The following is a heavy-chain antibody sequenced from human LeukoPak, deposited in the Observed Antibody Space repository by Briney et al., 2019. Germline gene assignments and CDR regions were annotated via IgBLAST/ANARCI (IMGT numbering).Heavy chain of an antibody. CDR3: ARTYYYDSSGYYPPYYYYGMDV. J-gene: IGHJ6*02. CDR2: INPSGGST. D-gene: IGHD3-22*01. CDR1: GYTFTSYY. V-gene: IGHV1-46*01. Sequence: ASVRVSRKASGYTFTSYYMHWVRQAPGQGLEWMGIINPSGGSTSYAQKFQGRVTMTRETSTSTVYMELSSLRSQDTAVYYCARTYYYDSSGYYPPYYYYGMDVWGQGTTVTVSS.